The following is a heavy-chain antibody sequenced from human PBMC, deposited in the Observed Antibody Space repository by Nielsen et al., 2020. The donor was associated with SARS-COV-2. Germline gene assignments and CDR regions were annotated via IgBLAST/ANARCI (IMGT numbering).Heavy chain of an antibody. J-gene: IGHJ4*02. CDR2: ISSSSSTI. CDR1: GFTFSSYS. Sequence: GESLKISCAASGFTFSSYSMNWVRQAPGKGLEWVSYISSSSSTIYYADSVKGRFTISRDNAKNSLYLQMNSLRAEDTAVYYCARDRGRVDYWGQGTLVTVSS. CDR3: ARDRGRVDY. V-gene: IGHV3-48*01. D-gene: IGHD3-10*01.